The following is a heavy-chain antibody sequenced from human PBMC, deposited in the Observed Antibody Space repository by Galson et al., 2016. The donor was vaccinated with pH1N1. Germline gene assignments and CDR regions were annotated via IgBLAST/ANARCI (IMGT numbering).Heavy chain of an antibody. J-gene: IGHJ4*02. D-gene: IGHD6-13*01. Sequence: SLRLSCAASGFTFSRYSMNWVRQAPGKGLEWVSSISSSSSYIYYADSVKGRFTISRDNAKNSLYLQMNSLRAEDTAVYYCARETAAAGTDFDYWGQGTLVTVSS. CDR3: ARETAAAGTDFDY. V-gene: IGHV3-21*01. CDR2: ISSSSSYI. CDR1: GFTFSRYS.